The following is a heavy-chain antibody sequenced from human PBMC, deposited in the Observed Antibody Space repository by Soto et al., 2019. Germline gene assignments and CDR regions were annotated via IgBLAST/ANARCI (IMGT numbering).Heavy chain of an antibody. Sequence: QVQLQESGPGLVKPSETLSLTCTVSGGSISSYYWSWIRQPPGKGLEWIGYIYYSGSTNYNPSLQSRVIISVDTSKNQCSLKLSSVTAADTAVYYCARGHWNYLFDYWGQGTLVTVSS. J-gene: IGHJ4*02. CDR2: IYYSGST. CDR1: GGSISSYY. V-gene: IGHV4-59*01. D-gene: IGHD1-7*01. CDR3: ARGHWNYLFDY.